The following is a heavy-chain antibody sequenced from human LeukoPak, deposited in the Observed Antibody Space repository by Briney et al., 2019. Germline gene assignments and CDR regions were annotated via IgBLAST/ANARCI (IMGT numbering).Heavy chain of an antibody. Sequence: ASVKVSCKASGYTFTGYYMHWVRQAPGQGLEWMGWINPNSGGTNYAQKFQGRVTMTRDTSISTAYMELSSLRSEDTAVYYCASSQNYDILTGYSNWFDPWGQGTLVTVSS. CDR1: GYTFTGYY. V-gene: IGHV1-2*02. D-gene: IGHD3-9*01. CDR3: ASSQNYDILTGYSNWFDP. J-gene: IGHJ5*02. CDR2: INPNSGGT.